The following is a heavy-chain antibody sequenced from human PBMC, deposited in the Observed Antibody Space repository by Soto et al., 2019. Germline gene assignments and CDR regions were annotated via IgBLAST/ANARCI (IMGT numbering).Heavy chain of an antibody. CDR2: ISGSGGST. V-gene: IGHV3-23*01. J-gene: IGHJ4*02. CDR1: VFTFISYA. Sequence: PGGSRRLSCSASVFTFISYAMSWFRQAPGNGLEWVSAISGSGGSTYYADSVKGRFTISRDNSKNTLYLQMNSLRAEDTAVYYCAKGAQTYSSSSTLFDYWGQGTLVTVSS. CDR3: AKGAQTYSSSSTLFDY. D-gene: IGHD6-6*01.